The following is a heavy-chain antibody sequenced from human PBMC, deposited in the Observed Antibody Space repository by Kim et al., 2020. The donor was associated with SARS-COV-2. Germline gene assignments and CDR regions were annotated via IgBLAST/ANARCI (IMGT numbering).Heavy chain of an antibody. CDR3: AKAATMIVVAMGAFDI. Sequence: GGSLRLSCAASGFTFSSYGMHWVRQAPGKGLEWVAVISYDGSNKYYADSVKGRFTISRDNSKNTLYLQMNSLRAEDTAVYYCAKAATMIVVAMGAFDIWGQGTMVTVSS. J-gene: IGHJ3*02. V-gene: IGHV3-30*18. D-gene: IGHD3-22*01. CDR2: ISYDGSNK. CDR1: GFTFSSYG.